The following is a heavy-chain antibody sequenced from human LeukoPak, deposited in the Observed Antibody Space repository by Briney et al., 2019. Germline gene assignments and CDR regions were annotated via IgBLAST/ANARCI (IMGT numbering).Heavy chain of an antibody. CDR1: GFTFSSYS. CDR2: ISSSSYI. D-gene: IGHD4-17*01. J-gene: IGHJ4*02. CDR3: ARGSYGDYDFDY. Sequence: AGGSLRLSCAASGFTFSSYSMNWVRQAPGKGLEWVSSISSSSYIYYADSVKGRFTISRDNAKNSLYLQMNSLRAEDTAVYYCARGSYGDYDFDYWGQGTLVTVSS. V-gene: IGHV3-21*01.